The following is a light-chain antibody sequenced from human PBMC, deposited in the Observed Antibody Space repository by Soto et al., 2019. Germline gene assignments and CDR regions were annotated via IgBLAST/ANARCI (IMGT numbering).Light chain of an antibody. CDR3: QQRNNLPWT. CDR1: QSVSSY. CDR2: DAS. V-gene: IGKV3-11*01. J-gene: IGKJ1*01. Sequence: EIVLTQSPATLSLSPGEGATLSCRASQSVSSYLAWSQQKPGQVPRLLIYDASNRATGIPARFSGSGSGKDFTLTISSLGPEDFGVYYCQQRNNLPWTFGQGTKVEIK.